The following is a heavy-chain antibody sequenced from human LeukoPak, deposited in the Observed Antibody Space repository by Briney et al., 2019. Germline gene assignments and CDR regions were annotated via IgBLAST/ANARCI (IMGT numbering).Heavy chain of an antibody. D-gene: IGHD6-6*01. J-gene: IGHJ4*02. Sequence: GASVKVSCKASGGTFSRYAISWVRQAPGQGLEWMGRIIPIFGIANYAQKFQGRVTITADKSTSTAYMELSSLRSEDTAVYYCATDKYSSSLGDYWGQGTLVTVSS. CDR3: ATDKYSSSLGDY. CDR2: IIPIFGIA. V-gene: IGHV1-69*04. CDR1: GGTFSRYA.